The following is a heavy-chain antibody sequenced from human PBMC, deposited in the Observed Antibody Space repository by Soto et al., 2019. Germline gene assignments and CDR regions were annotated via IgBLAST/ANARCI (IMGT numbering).Heavy chain of an antibody. CDR1: GSTFRTFP. D-gene: IGHD1-20*01. J-gene: IGHJ6*03. V-gene: IGHV3-73*01. Sequence: GGSLRLSCAASGSTFRTFPIHWVRQSSGQGLEWLGHITTTANNYATAYAASVKGRFIMSRDDSRNTAYLQMNSLKTEDTAVYYCTRHSYSWNYYMDVWGRGTTVTVSS. CDR2: ITTTANNYAT. CDR3: TRHSYSWNYYMDV.